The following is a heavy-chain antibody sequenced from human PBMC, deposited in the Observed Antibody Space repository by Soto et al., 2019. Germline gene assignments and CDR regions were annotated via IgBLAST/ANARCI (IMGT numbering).Heavy chain of an antibody. D-gene: IGHD3-10*01. CDR3: AALYYFDY. J-gene: IGHJ4*02. Sequence: GGSLRLSCAASGITFSSYWMSWVRQAPGKGLEWVANIKQDGSEKYYVDSVKGRFTISRDNAKNSLYLQMNSLRAEDTAVYYCAALYYFDYWGQGTLVTVSS. V-gene: IGHV3-7*01. CDR2: IKQDGSEK. CDR1: GITFSSYW.